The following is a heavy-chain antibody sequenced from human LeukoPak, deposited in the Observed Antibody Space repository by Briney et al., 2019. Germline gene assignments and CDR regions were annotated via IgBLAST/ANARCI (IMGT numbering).Heavy chain of an antibody. Sequence: GGSLRLSCAASGFIFRSYGMHWVRQAPGKGLEWVAVISYDGSNKNYADSVKGRFTISRDNSKNTLYLQMNSLRAEDTAVYYCAKVGTDLNYMDVWGKGTTVTVSS. J-gene: IGHJ6*03. CDR1: GFIFRSYG. V-gene: IGHV3-30*18. CDR2: ISYDGSNK. CDR3: AKVGTDLNYMDV. D-gene: IGHD3/OR15-3a*01.